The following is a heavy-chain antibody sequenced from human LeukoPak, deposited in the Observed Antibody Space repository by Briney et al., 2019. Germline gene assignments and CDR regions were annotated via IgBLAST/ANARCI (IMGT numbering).Heavy chain of an antibody. V-gene: IGHV3-30*04. D-gene: IGHD6-13*01. CDR1: GFTFSSYA. Sequence: PGGSLRLSCAASGFTFSSYAMHWVRQAPGKGLEWVAVIAYDGGNIYYADSVKGRFTISRDNSKNTLYLQMSSLRAEDTAVYFCARGAYSSSWLNFDYWGQGTLVTVSS. J-gene: IGHJ4*02. CDR3: ARGAYSSSWLNFDY. CDR2: IAYDGGNI.